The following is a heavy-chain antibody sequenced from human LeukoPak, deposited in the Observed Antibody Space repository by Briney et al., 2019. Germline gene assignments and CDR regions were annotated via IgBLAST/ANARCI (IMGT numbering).Heavy chain of an antibody. CDR1: GYTFTGYY. D-gene: IGHD5-18*01. CDR3: ARGHSYGYSSWFAP. V-gene: IGHV1-2*02. CDR2: INPNSGGT. J-gene: IGHJ5*02. Sequence: ASVKVSCKASGYTFTGYYMHCVPQAPGQGLEWMGWINPNSGGTNYAQNFQCRVTMTRDTSISTAYMELSRLRSDDTAVYYCARGHSYGYSSWFAPWGQGSLVTVSS.